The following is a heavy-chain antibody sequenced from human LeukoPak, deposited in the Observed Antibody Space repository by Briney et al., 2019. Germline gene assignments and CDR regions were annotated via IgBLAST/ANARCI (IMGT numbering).Heavy chain of an antibody. J-gene: IGHJ4*02. CDR2: IYYSGST. D-gene: IGHD4-23*01. CDR1: GGSVSSGSYY. CDR3: ARERPDYGGKSYYFDY. Sequence: SETLSLTCTVSGGSVSSGSYYWSWIRQLPGKGLEWIGYIYYSGSTNYNPSLKSRVTISVDTSKNQFSLKLSSVTAADTAVYYCARERPDYGGKSYYFDYWGQGTLVTVSS. V-gene: IGHV4-61*01.